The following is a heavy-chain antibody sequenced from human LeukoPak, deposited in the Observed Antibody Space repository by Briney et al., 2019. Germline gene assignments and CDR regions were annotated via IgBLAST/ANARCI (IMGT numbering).Heavy chain of an antibody. D-gene: IGHD6-6*01. CDR3: ARGAARLNDY. Sequence: GGSLRLSCAASGFTFSDYYIRWIRQAPGKGLGWVSYISSSGSTIYYADSVKGRFHISRDNAKNSLYLQMNSLRAEDTAVYYCARGAARLNDYWGQGTLVTVSS. V-gene: IGHV3-11*01. CDR1: GFTFSDYY. CDR2: ISSSGSTI. J-gene: IGHJ4*02.